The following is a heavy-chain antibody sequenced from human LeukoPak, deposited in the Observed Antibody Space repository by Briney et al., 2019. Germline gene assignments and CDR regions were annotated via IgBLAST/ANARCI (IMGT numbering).Heavy chain of an antibody. D-gene: IGHD1-20*01. CDR3: ARESRYNWNDGGFDY. Sequence: ASVKVSCKASGYTFTSYGISWVRQAPGQGLEWMEWISAYNGNTNYAQKLQGRVTMTTDTSTSTAYMELRSLRSDDTAVYYCARESRYNWNDGGFDYWGQGTLVTVSS. CDR1: GYTFTSYG. CDR2: ISAYNGNT. J-gene: IGHJ4*02. V-gene: IGHV1-18*01.